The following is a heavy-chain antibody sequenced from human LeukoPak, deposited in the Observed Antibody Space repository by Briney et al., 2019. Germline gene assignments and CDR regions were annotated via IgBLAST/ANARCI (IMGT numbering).Heavy chain of an antibody. J-gene: IGHJ4*02. V-gene: IGHV3-20*01. CDR2: INWNGGST. CDR3: ARVGVEMAQLGEFDY. D-gene: IGHD5-24*01. Sequence: GGSLRLSCSAFGFTFSNYGMSWVRQAPGKGLEWVSGINWNGGSTGYADSVKGRFTISRDNAKNSLYLQMNSLRAEDTALYHCARVGVEMAQLGEFDYWGQGTLVTVSS. CDR1: GFTFSNYG.